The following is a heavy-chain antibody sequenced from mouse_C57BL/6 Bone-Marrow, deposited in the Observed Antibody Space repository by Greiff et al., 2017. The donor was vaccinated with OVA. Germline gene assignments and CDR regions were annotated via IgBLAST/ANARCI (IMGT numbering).Heavy chain of an antibody. CDR1: GYTFTDYN. D-gene: IGHD2-14*01. J-gene: IGHJ2*01. CDR2: INPNNGGT. CDR3: ARRRHIGDDY. V-gene: IGHV1-18*01. Sequence: EVKLVESGPELVKPGASVKIPCKASGYTFTDYNMDWVKQSHGKSLEWIGDINPNNGGTIYNQKFKGKATLTVDKSSSTAYMELRSLTSEDTAVYYCARRRHIGDDYWGQGTTLTVSS.